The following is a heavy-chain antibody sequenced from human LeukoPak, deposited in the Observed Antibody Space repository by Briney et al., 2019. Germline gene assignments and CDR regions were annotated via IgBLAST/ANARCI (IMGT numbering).Heavy chain of an antibody. CDR2: INPSGGST. Sequence: APVKVSCKASGYTFTGYYMHRVRQAPGQGLEWMGIINPSGGSTSYAQKFQGRVTMTRDTSTSTVYMELSSLRSEDTAVYYCARVKADYYDSSGYYPFDYWGQGTLVTVSS. V-gene: IGHV1-46*01. D-gene: IGHD3-22*01. CDR3: ARVKADYYDSSGYYPFDY. CDR1: GYTFTGYY. J-gene: IGHJ4*02.